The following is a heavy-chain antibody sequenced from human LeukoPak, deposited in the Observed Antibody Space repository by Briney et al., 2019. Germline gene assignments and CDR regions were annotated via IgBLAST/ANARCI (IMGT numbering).Heavy chain of an antibody. J-gene: IGHJ5*01. V-gene: IGHV3-23*01. D-gene: IGHD2-15*01. CDR3: AKGDVEYCSGGSCYFDS. CDR2: ISGSGGST. CDR1: VFTFSSYA. Sequence: PGGSLRLSCALSVFTFSSYAMSCVPHAPGKGLEWVSAISGSGGSTYYADSAKGRFTISRDNSKSTLYLQMNSRRAEDTAVYYWAKGDVEYCSGGSCYFDSWGQGTLVTVSS.